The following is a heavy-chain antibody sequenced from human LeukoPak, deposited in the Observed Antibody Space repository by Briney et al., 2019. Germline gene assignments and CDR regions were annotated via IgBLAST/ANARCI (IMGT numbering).Heavy chain of an antibody. D-gene: IGHD6-6*01. J-gene: IGHJ4*02. CDR2: ISHDGSNK. CDR1: GFTFSSYA. V-gene: IGHV3-30-3*01. Sequence: GGSLRLSCAASGFTFSSYAMHWVRQAPGKGLEWVAVISHDGSNKYYADSVKGRFTISRDNSKNTLYLQMNSLRAEDTAVYYCASDFLSSSVHWGQGTLVTVSS. CDR3: ASDFLSSSVH.